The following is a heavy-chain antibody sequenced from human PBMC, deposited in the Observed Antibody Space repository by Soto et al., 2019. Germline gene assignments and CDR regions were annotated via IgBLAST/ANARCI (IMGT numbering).Heavy chain of an antibody. CDR2: IGGSGGST. CDR3: AKAKYSGYDISLNFDY. CDR1: GFTFGSYV. J-gene: IGHJ4*02. V-gene: IGHV3-23*01. Sequence: EVQLLESGGGLVQPGGSLRLSCAVSGFTFGSYVMSWVRQAPGKGLEWVSGIGGSGGSTYYADSVKGRFTSSRDNSKNTLYLQMNSLRVEDTAVYYCAKAKYSGYDISLNFDYWGQGTLATVSS. D-gene: IGHD5-12*01.